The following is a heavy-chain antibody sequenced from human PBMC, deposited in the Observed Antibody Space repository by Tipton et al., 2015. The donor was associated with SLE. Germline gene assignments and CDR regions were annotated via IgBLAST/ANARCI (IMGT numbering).Heavy chain of an antibody. V-gene: IGHV3-30*02. CDR3: AGGTGAYFDH. Sequence: SGFTYSGYAMHWVRQAPGKGLEWVAFIRADGSNKDYADSVKGRFTISRDNSKNTLYLQMNRLRVEDTAVYYCAGGTGAYFDHWGQGTLVSVSS. CDR1: GFTYSGYA. D-gene: IGHD3-16*01. J-gene: IGHJ4*02. CDR2: IRADGSNK.